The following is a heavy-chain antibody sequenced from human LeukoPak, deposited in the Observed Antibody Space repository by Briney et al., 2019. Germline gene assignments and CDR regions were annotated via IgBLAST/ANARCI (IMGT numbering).Heavy chain of an antibody. V-gene: IGHV3-53*01. J-gene: IGHJ4*02. CDR2: IYSDGST. Sequence: GGSLRLSCAASGFTVSSNYMTWVRQAPGEGLEWLSVIYSDGSTYYADSVKGRFTILRDNSKNTLYLEMNSLRAEDTAVYFCARLPIVVITSGGYWGQGTLVTVSS. D-gene: IGHD3-22*01. CDR1: GFTVSSNY. CDR3: ARLPIVVITSGGY.